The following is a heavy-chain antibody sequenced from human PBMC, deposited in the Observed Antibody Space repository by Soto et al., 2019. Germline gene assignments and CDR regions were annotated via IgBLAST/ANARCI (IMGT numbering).Heavy chain of an antibody. Sequence: EVQLVESGGGLVQPGGSLRLSCAASGFTFSDHYMDWVRQAPGKGLEWVGRTRNKANSYTTEYAASVKGRFTISRDDSKNSLYLQMNSLKTEDTAVYYCARGAATPSHYYYYGMDVWGQGTKVTVSS. CDR1: GFTFSDHY. V-gene: IGHV3-72*01. D-gene: IGHD6-25*01. CDR2: TRNKANSYTT. J-gene: IGHJ6*02. CDR3: ARGAATPSHYYYYGMDV.